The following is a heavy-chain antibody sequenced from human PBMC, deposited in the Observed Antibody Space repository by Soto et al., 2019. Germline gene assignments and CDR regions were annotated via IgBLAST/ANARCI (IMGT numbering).Heavy chain of an antibody. CDR1: GFTFDDYA. D-gene: IGHD3-3*01. J-gene: IGHJ4*02. Sequence: DVQLVESGGGLVQPGRSLRLSCAASGFTFDDYAMHWVRQAPGKGLEWVSGISWNSGSIGYADSVKGRFTISRDNAKNSLYLQMNSLRAEDTALYYCARGDYDFWSGYYTDWGQGTLVTVSS. CDR2: ISWNSGSI. CDR3: ARGDYDFWSGYYTD. V-gene: IGHV3-9*01.